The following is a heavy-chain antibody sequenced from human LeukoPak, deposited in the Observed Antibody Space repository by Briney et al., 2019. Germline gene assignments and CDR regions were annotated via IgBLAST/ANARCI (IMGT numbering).Heavy chain of an antibody. CDR3: ARLLAGTPYYYYYYMDV. V-gene: IGHV4-59*01. Sequence: SETLPLTCTVSGGSISSYYWSWIRQPPGKGLEWIGYIYYSGSTNYNPSLKSRVTISVDTSKNQFSLKLSSVTAADTAVYYCARLLAGTPYYYYYYMDVWGKGTTVTVSS. D-gene: IGHD6-13*01. J-gene: IGHJ6*03. CDR1: GGSISSYY. CDR2: IYYSGST.